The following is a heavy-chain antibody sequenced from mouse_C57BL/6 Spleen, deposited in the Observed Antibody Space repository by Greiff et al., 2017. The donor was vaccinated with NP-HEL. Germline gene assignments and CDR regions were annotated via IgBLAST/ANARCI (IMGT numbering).Heavy chain of an antibody. CDR2: IYPGDGDT. J-gene: IGHJ2*01. CDR3: ARDHYYGSSDY. Sequence: QVQLQQSGPELVKPGASVKISCKASGYAFSSSWMNWVKQRPGKGLEWIGRIYPGDGDTNYNGKFKGKATLTADKSSSTAYMQLSSLTSEDSAVYFCARDHYYGSSDYWGQGTTLTVSS. CDR1: GYAFSSSW. V-gene: IGHV1-82*01. D-gene: IGHD1-1*01.